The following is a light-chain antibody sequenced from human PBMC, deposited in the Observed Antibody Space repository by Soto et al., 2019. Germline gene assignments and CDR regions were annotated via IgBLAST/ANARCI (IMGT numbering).Light chain of an antibody. CDR2: AVS. V-gene: IGLV2-14*01. CDR1: SSDVGGYNY. CDR3: SSYTSSSTLGV. Sequence: QYVLTQPASVSGSPGQSITISCTGTSSDVGGYNYVSWYQQHPGKAPKLLIYAVSNRPSGVSNRFSGSKSGNTASLTISGLQAEDDADYYCSSYTSSSTLGVFGTGTQLTVL. J-gene: IGLJ7*01.